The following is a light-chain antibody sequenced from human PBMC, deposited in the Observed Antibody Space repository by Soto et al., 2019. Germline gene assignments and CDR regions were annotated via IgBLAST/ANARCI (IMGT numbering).Light chain of an antibody. CDR1: SSNIGAPYD. CDR2: GNT. Sequence: QSVLTQPPSVSGAPGQRVTISCTGSSSNIGAPYDVHWYQHFPGTAPKLLIYGNTNRPSGVPDRFSGSKSGSSASLAITGLQAEDEADYYCQSYDGSLSAVVFGGGTQLTVL. V-gene: IGLV1-40*01. CDR3: QSYDGSLSAVV. J-gene: IGLJ3*02.